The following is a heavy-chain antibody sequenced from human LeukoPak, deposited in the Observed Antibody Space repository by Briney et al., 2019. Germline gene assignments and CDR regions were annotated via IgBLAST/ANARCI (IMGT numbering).Heavy chain of an antibody. CDR1: GFTFSTYT. CDR2: IGSSGGGI. J-gene: IGHJ4*02. D-gene: IGHD7-27*01. V-gene: IGHV3-23*01. Sequence: GGSLRLTCAASGFTFSTYTMYWVRHPPGKRLEWVSIIGSSGGGIHYADSVKGRFTISRDNSKNALYLQMNSLRVEDTAVYYCAIDPNWGTHSWGQGVLVTVSS. CDR3: AIDPNWGTHS.